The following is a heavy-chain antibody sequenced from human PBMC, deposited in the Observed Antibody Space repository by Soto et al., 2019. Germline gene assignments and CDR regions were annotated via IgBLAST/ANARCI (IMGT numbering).Heavy chain of an antibody. CDR1: GYTFSSYG. D-gene: IGHD2-8*01. J-gene: IGHJ3*02. Sequence: QVQLVQSGAEVKKPGASVKVSCKASGYTFSSYGITWVRQAPGQGLEWMGWISAYKGNTNYAQNLQGRVTMTTDTSTNTGYMELRSVRSDDTGVYDCARITVYGVPDAFDILGQGTMVTVSS. V-gene: IGHV1-18*01. CDR3: ARITVYGVPDAFDI. CDR2: ISAYKGNT.